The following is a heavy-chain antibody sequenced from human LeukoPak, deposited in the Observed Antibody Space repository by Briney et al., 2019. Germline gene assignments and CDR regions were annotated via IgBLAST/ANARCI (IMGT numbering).Heavy chain of an antibody. D-gene: IGHD3-9*01. CDR3: ARGGAYYDILTGPCYFDY. Sequence: SVKVSCKASGGTFSSYAISWVRQAPGQGLEWMGRIIPIFGTANYAQKFQGRVTITADKSTSTAYMELSSLRSEDTAVYYCARGGAYYDILTGPCYFDYWGQGTLVTVSS. CDR1: GGTFSSYA. CDR2: IIPIFGTA. J-gene: IGHJ4*02. V-gene: IGHV1-69*06.